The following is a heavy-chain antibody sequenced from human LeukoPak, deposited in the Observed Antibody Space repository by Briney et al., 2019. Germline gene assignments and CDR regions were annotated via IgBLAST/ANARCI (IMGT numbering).Heavy chain of an antibody. J-gene: IGHJ4*02. Sequence: GGSLRLSCAASGFTFSSYAMSRVRQAPGKGLEWVSAISGSGGSTYYADSVKGRFTISRENSKNTLYLQMNSLRAEDTAVYYCAKDPYSSGWREYYFDYWGQGTLVTVSS. CDR2: ISGSGGST. D-gene: IGHD6-19*01. V-gene: IGHV3-23*01. CDR3: AKDPYSSGWREYYFDY. CDR1: GFTFSSYA.